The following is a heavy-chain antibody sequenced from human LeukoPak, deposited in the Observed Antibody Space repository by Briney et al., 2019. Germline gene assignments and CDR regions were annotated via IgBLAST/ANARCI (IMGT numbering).Heavy chain of an antibody. D-gene: IGHD4-11*01. CDR3: ARLKPQRYYSNNYYYYMDV. Sequence: SETLSLICSVSGGSIGSYFWTWIRQAPGKGLEWIGYVYTSGSTNYNPSLKSRVTASVDTSKSQFSLNLTSVTAADTAVYYCARLKPQRYYSNNYYYYMDVWGKGTTVTVSS. J-gene: IGHJ6*03. CDR1: GGSIGSYF. CDR2: VYTSGST. V-gene: IGHV4-4*09.